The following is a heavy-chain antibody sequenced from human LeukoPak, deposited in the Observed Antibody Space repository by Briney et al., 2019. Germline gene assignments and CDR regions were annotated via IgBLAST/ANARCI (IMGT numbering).Heavy chain of an antibody. J-gene: IGHJ5*02. V-gene: IGHV3-43*02. CDR1: GFIFDDYA. Sequence: PGGSLRLSCAASGFIFDDYAMHWVRRAPGKGLEWVSLISGGGGSTYSADSVKGRFTISRDNSKNSLYLQMNSLRTEDTALYYCAKDLGPSGAAWFDPWGQGTLVSVSS. CDR2: ISGGGGST. D-gene: IGHD4-17*01. CDR3: AKDLGPSGAAWFDP.